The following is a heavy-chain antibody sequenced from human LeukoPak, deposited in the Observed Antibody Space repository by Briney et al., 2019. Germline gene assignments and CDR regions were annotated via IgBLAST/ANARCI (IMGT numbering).Heavy chain of an antibody. J-gene: IGHJ4*02. CDR1: GGTFSSYA. CDR3: ASGYCSTTSCYVNPYFDY. CDR2: VIRIFSTT. V-gene: IGHV1-69*01. D-gene: IGHD2-2*03. Sequence: SVKVSCKDSGGTFSSYAIHWVRQAPGQGLEWMGGVIRIFSTTNYAQKFQGSVTISAGESTITAYMELSSLRSEDTAVYSCASGYCSTTSCYVNPYFDYWGQGTLVTVSS.